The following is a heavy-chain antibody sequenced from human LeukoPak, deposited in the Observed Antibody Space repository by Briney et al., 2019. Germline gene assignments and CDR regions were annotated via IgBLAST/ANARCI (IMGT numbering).Heavy chain of an antibody. CDR3: ARDMGFGDLMGY. V-gene: IGHV3-53*01. J-gene: IGHJ4*02. CDR2: IYSGGST. CDR1: GFSVSSIY. Sequence: GGSLRLSCAASGFSVSSIYVSWVRQAPGKGLEWVSVIYSGGSTYYADSVRGRFTISRDNPKNTLYLQMNSLRVEDTAVYYCARDMGFGDLMGYWGQGTLVTVSS. D-gene: IGHD3-10*01.